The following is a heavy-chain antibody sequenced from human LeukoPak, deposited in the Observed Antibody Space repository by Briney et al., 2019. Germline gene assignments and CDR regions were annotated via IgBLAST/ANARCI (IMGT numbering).Heavy chain of an antibody. J-gene: IGHJ4*02. D-gene: IGHD3-22*01. V-gene: IGHV4-59*01. Sequence: SETLSLTCTVSGGSISNYYWNWIRQPPGKGLEWIGYIYYSGTTNYNPSLKSRVTISVDTSKNQFSLKLSSATAADTAVYYCARARGLYYYDSSGYIIDYWGQGTLVTVSS. CDR2: IYYSGTT. CDR1: GGSISNYY. CDR3: ARARGLYYYDSSGYIIDY.